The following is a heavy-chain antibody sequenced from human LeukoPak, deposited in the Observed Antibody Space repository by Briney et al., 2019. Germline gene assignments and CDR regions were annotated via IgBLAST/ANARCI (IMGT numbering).Heavy chain of an antibody. CDR2: IYSGGST. D-gene: IGHD5-24*01. J-gene: IGHJ4*02. CDR3: ARDHKEMAIDY. Sequence: PGGSLRLSCAASGFTVSSNYMSWVRQAPGKGLEWVSVIYSGGSTYYADSVKGRFTISRDNSKNTLYLQMNSLRAEDTAVYYCARDHKEMAIDYWGQGTLVTVSS. V-gene: IGHV3-66*01. CDR1: GFTVSSNY.